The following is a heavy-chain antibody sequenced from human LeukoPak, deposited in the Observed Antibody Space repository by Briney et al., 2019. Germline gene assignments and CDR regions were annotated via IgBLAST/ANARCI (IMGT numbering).Heavy chain of an antibody. V-gene: IGHV3-21*04. J-gene: IGHJ4*02. CDR2: IRSSSSDI. D-gene: IGHD3-16*01. Sequence: PGGSLRLSCAASGFTFSSYSMNWVRQAPGKGLEWVSSIRSSSSDIYYADSVKGRFTISRLNAKNSLYLQMNSLRAEDTAVYYCAAQGVFSHGGYWGQGTLVTVSS. CDR1: GFTFSSYS. CDR3: AAQGVFSHGGY.